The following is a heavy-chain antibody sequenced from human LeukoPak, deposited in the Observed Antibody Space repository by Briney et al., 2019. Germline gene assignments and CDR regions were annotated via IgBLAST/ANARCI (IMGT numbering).Heavy chain of an antibody. Sequence: SETLSLTCTVSGGSISSYYWSWIRQPAGKGLEWIGRIYTCGSTNYNPSLKSRVTISVDRSKNQFSLKLSSVTAADTAVYYCARERSGSGYANAFDIWGQGTMVTVSS. CDR2: IYTCGST. J-gene: IGHJ3*02. CDR3: ARERSGSGYANAFDI. V-gene: IGHV4-4*07. CDR1: GGSISSYY. D-gene: IGHD5-12*01.